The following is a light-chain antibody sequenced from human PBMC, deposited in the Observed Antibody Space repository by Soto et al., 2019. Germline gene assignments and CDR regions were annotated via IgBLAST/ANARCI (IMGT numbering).Light chain of an antibody. V-gene: IGLV2-14*01. CDR3: CSLTSRPSWV. CDR1: NSDVGGYNF. Sequence: QSALTQPASVSGSPGQSITISCTGTNSDVGGYNFVSWYQQHPGKAPKLIIHEVDNRPSGISHRFSGSKSGNRASLTISGLQPEDEADYYCCSLTSRPSWVFGGGTKLTVL. J-gene: IGLJ3*02. CDR2: EVD.